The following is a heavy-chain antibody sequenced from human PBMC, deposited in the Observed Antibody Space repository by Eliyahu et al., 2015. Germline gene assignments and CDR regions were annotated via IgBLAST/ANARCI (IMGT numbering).Heavy chain of an antibody. CDR2: IHYSGTT. CDR1: GGSISSSNHY. CDR3: ARHRGIEYLYYGMDV. D-gene: IGHD2/OR15-2a*01. V-gene: IGHV4-39*01. Sequence: QLQLQESGPGLVKPSETLSLTCTVSGGSISSSNHYWGWIRQPPGKGLEWIGSIHYSGTTYYNPSLKSRVTISVDTSKNQFSLEVIFVTAADTAVYYCARHRGIEYLYYGMDVWGQGNTVTVPS. J-gene: IGHJ6*02.